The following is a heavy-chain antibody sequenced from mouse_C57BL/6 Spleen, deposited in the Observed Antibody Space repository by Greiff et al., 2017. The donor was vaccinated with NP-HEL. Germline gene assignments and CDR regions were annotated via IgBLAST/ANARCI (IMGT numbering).Heavy chain of an antibody. CDR1: GYSFTGYY. J-gene: IGHJ1*03. CDR2: INPSTGGT. CDR3: ARADYYGSSWYFDV. Sequence: EVQLQQSGPELVKPGASVKISCKASGYSFTGYYMNWVKQSPEKSLEWIGEINPSTGGTTYNQKFKAKATLTVDKSSSTAYMQLKSLTSEDSAVYYWARADYYGSSWYFDVWGTGTTVTVSS. V-gene: IGHV1-42*01. D-gene: IGHD1-1*01.